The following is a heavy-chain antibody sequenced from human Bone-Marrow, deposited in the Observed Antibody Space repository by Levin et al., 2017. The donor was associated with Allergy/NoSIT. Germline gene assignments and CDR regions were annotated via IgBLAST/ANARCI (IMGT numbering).Heavy chain of an antibody. CDR3: AKDRDYDILTGYYSEYFQN. V-gene: IGHV3-23*01. CDR1: GFTFSTYA. D-gene: IGHD3-9*01. J-gene: IGHJ1*01. Sequence: GGSLRLSCAASGFTFSTYAMSWVRQAPEKGLEWVSGISGRGERTYYVDSVKGRFTISRDNSKNTLYLQMNSLRAEDTAMYYCAKDRDYDILTGYYSEYFQNWGQGTLVTVSS. CDR2: ISGRGERT.